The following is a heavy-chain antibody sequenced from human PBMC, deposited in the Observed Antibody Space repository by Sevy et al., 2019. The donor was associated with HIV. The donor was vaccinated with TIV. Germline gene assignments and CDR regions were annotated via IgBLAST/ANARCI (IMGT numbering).Heavy chain of an antibody. Sequence: GSLRLSCAASGFTFSSYWIHWVRQAPGKGLVWVSRINGDGGSTNYADSVKGRFTISRDNAKNTLYLQMNSLRAEDTAVYYCARVPSARGGVDYWGQGSLVTVSS. J-gene: IGHJ4*02. CDR3: ARVPSARGGVDY. CDR2: INGDGGST. D-gene: IGHD3-10*01. CDR1: GFTFSSYW. V-gene: IGHV3-74*01.